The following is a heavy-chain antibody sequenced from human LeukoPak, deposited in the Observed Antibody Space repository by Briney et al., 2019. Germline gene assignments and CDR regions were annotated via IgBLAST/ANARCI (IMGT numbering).Heavy chain of an antibody. Sequence: GGSLRLSCAASEFDFSSHAMTWVRQAPGKGLEWVSAISISGSKTYYADSVKGRFTISRDNSKNTLYLQMNSLRAEDTAVYYCARERTGFYAEYWGQGTLVTVSS. CDR1: EFDFSSHA. J-gene: IGHJ4*02. D-gene: IGHD3/OR15-3a*01. V-gene: IGHV3-23*01. CDR3: ARERTGFYAEY. CDR2: ISISGSKT.